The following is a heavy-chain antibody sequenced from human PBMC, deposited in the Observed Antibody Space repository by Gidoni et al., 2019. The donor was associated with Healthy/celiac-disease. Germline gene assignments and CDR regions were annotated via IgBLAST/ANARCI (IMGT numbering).Heavy chain of an antibody. Sequence: QVQLVESGGGVVQPGRSLRLSCAASGFTFSSYPMHWVRQAPGKGLGWVAVISYDGSNKYYADSVKGRFTISRDNSKNTLYLQMNSLRAEDTAVYYCARDRADDFWSGYWTRPGGYFDYWGQGTLVTVSS. D-gene: IGHD3-3*01. J-gene: IGHJ4*02. CDR3: ARDRADDFWSGYWTRPGGYFDY. V-gene: IGHV3-30*04. CDR1: GFTFSSYP. CDR2: ISYDGSNK.